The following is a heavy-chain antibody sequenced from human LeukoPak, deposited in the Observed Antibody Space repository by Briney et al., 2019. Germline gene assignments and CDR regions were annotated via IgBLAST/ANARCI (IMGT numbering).Heavy chain of an antibody. J-gene: IGHJ4*02. CDR3: AKVFYFQHDYGDYFDS. V-gene: IGHV3-23*01. CDR2: ISGSGGST. CDR1: GFTFSSYA. Sequence: GGSLRLSCAASGFTFSSYAMSWVRQAPGKGLEWVSAISGSGGSTYYADSVKGRFTISRDNSKNTLYLQMNSLRAEDTAVYYCAKVFYFQHDYGDYFDSWGQGTLVTVSS. D-gene: IGHD4-17*01.